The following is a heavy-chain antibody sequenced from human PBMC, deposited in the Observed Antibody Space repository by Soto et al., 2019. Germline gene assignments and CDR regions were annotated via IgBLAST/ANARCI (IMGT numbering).Heavy chain of an antibody. D-gene: IGHD2-2*01. Sequence: SETLSLTCAVYGGSFSGYYWSWIRQPPGKGLEWIGEINHSGSTNYNPSLKSRVTISVDTSKNQFSLKLSSVTAADTAVYYCASWGCSSTSCHPPEDVWGKGTTVTVS. J-gene: IGHJ6*03. V-gene: IGHV4-34*01. CDR3: ASWGCSSTSCHPPEDV. CDR2: INHSGST. CDR1: GGSFSGYY.